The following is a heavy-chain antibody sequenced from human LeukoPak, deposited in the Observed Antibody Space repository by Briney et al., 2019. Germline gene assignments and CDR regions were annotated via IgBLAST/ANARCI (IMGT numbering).Heavy chain of an antibody. CDR3: AKDPRWGTLYYFDY. D-gene: IGHD7-27*01. CDR1: GFTFSSYA. V-gene: IGHV3-23*01. CDR2: ISGSGGST. Sequence: GGSLRLSCAASGFTFSSYAMSWVRQAPVKGLEWVSAISGSGGSTYYADSVKGRFTISRDNSKNTLYLQMNSLRAEDTAVYYCAKDPRWGTLYYFDYWGQGTLVTVSS. J-gene: IGHJ4*02.